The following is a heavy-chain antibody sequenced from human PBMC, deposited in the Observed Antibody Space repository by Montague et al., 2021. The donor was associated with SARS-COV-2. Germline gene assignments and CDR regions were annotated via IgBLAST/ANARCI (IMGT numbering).Heavy chain of an antibody. Sequence: SETLSLTCIVSGGSISSRTYYWGWIRQPPGKGLEWIGSILYDGSTYYNPSLKSRVTISVDTSKNQFSLNLSSVTAADTAVYYCARHGPNDYYHSRYFDLWGRGTLVTVSS. CDR1: GGSISSRTYY. CDR3: ARHGPNDYYHSRYFDL. V-gene: IGHV4-39*01. D-gene: IGHD3-10*01. J-gene: IGHJ2*01. CDR2: ILYDGST.